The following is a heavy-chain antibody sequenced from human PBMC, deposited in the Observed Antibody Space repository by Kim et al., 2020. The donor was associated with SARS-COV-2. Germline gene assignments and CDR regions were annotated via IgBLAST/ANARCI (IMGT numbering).Heavy chain of an antibody. CDR2: ISGNGGST. Sequence: GGSLRLSCVASGFTFSSYAMSWVRQAPGKGLEWVSCISGNGGSTYYADSVKGQFTISRDNSKNTLYLQMNSLRAEDTAVYYCAKAHNYYDTWHAFDIWGQGTMVTVSS. J-gene: IGHJ3*02. CDR1: GFTFSSYA. D-gene: IGHD3-22*01. V-gene: IGHV3-23*01. CDR3: AKAHNYYDTWHAFDI.